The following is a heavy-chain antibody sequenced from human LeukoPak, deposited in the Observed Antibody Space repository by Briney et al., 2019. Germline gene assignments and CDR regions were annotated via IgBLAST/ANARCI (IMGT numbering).Heavy chain of an antibody. J-gene: IGHJ2*01. CDR1: GGSISSGGYY. CDR3: AREGVVPAAMSGWYSDL. D-gene: IGHD2-2*01. V-gene: IGHV4-31*03. Sequence: SQTLSLTCTVSGGSISSGGYYWSWIRQHPGKGLEWIGYIYYSGSTYYNPSLKSRVTISVDTSKNQFSLKLSSVTAADTAVYYCAREGVVPAAMSGWYSDLWGRGTLVTVSS. CDR2: IYYSGST.